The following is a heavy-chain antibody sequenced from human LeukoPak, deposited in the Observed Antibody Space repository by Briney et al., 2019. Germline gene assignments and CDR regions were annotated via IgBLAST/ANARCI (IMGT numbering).Heavy chain of an antibody. CDR2: IDPSDSYT. J-gene: IGHJ6*02. V-gene: IGHV5-10-1*01. CDR1: GYSFTSYW. CDR3: RTGDYGMDV. D-gene: IGHD1-14*01. Sequence: HGESLKISCKGSGYSFTSYWISWERQMPGKGLEWMGRIDPSDSYTNYSPSFQGHVTISADKSISTAYLQWSSLKASDTAMYYCRTGDYGMDVWGQGTTVTVSS.